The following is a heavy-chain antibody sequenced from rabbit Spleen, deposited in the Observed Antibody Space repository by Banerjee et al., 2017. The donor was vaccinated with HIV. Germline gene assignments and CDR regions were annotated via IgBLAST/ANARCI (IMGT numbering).Heavy chain of an antibody. CDR1: EFDFSSNA. CDR2: IYPVFGIT. CDR3: ARDTSSSFSSYGMDL. D-gene: IGHD1-1*01. J-gene: IGHJ6*01. Sequence: QEQLVESGGGLVQPEGSLTLTCKASEFDFSSNAINWVRQAPGKGPEWIAYIYPVFGITNYANWVKGRFTISSDNAQNTVDLQMNSLTPADTATYFCARDTSSSFSSYGMDLWGPGTLVTVS. V-gene: IGHV1S47*01.